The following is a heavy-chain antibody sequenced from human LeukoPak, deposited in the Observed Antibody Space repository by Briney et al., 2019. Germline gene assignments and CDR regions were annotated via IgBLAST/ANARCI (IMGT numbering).Heavy chain of an antibody. D-gene: IGHD3-10*01. J-gene: IGHJ4*02. CDR1: GFTFSSYA. V-gene: IGHV3-30-3*01. Sequence: PGGSLRLSCAASGFTFSSYAMHWVRQAPGKGLEWVAVISYDGSNKYYADSVKGRFTISRDNSKNTLYLQMNSLRAEDTAVYYCAREGFYGSGSPLDYWGQGTLVTVSS. CDR2: ISYDGSNK. CDR3: AREGFYGSGSPLDY.